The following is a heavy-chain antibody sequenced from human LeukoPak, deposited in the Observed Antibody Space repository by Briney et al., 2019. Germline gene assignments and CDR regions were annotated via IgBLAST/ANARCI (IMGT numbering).Heavy chain of an antibody. CDR3: ARVYCSGGSCYSGY. Sequence: SVKVSCKASGGTFSSYAISWVRQAPGQGLEWMGRIIPILGIANYAQKFQGRVTITADKSTSTAYMELSSLRSEDTAVYYCARVYCSGGSCYSGYWGQGTLVTVSS. CDR1: GGTFSSYA. J-gene: IGHJ4*02. V-gene: IGHV1-69*04. CDR2: IIPILGIA. D-gene: IGHD2-15*01.